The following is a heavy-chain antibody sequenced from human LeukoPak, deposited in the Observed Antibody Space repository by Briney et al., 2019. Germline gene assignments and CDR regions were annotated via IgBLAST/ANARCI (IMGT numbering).Heavy chain of an antibody. CDR3: ASRHRDILTGYA. Sequence: SETLSLTCAVSSGSISSNNWWSWVRQPPGKGLGWIGEIYHSGSTNYNPSLKSRVTISVDKSKNQFSLKLSSVTAADTAAYYCASRHRDILTGYAWGQGTLVTVSS. V-gene: IGHV4-4*02. J-gene: IGHJ5*02. D-gene: IGHD3-9*01. CDR1: SGSISSNNW. CDR2: IYHSGST.